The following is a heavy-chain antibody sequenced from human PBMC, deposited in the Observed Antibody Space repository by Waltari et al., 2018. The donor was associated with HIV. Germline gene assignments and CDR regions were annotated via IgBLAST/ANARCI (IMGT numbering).Heavy chain of an antibody. Sequence: EVQLVESGGGLVKPGGSLRPSCAASGFTFSNAWMSRVRQVPGEGLECVCRSKSKTDGWTTDCAGPGECRFTIARDDSESTLYLQMNSLKPEDTAVCYCTTDRYGPWGQVTLVTVAS. J-gene: IGHJ5*02. CDR2: SKSKTDGWTT. D-gene: IGHD3-9*01. V-gene: IGHV3-15*01. CDR3: TTDRYGP. CDR1: GFTFSNAW.